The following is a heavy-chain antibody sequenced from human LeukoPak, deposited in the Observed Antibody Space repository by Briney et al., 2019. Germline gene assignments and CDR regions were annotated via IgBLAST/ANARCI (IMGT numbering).Heavy chain of an antibody. CDR3: ARDQYDSWSRRGNFDS. CDR1: GFTFRTYW. D-gene: IGHD3-3*01. V-gene: IGHV3-7*03. J-gene: IGHJ4*02. Sequence: GGSLRLSCAASGFTFRTYWMSWVRQASGKGLEWVANIKQDGSEKNYVDSVKGRFTISRDNTKNSLHLQMNSLRAEDTAVFYCARDQYDSWSRRGNFDSWGQGTLVIASS. CDR2: IKQDGSEK.